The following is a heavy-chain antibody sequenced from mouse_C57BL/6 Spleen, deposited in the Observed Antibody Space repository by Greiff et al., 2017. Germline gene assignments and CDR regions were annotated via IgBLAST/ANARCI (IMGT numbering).Heavy chain of an antibody. CDR3: ARGLDYFDY. V-gene: IGHV7-3*01. D-gene: IGHD3-3*01. J-gene: IGHJ2*01. Sequence: EVKVEESGGGLVQPGGSLSLSCAASGFTFTDYYMSWVRQPPGKALEWLGFIRNKANGYTTEYSASVKGRFTISRDNSQSILYLQMNALRAEDSATYYCARGLDYFDYWGQGTTRTVSS. CDR2: IRNKANGYTT. CDR1: GFTFTDYY.